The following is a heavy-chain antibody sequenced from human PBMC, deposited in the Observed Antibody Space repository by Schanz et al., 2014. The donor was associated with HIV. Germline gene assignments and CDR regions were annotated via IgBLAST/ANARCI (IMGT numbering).Heavy chain of an antibody. Sequence: QVQLVQSGAAVKKPGSSVKVSCKASGGTFSSYAISWVRQAPGQGLEWMGGIIPIFGTTNYAQKFQGRVTITADESTSTAYMELSSLRSEDTAFYYCARGRYYGSEFDYWGQGTLVTVSS. CDR1: GGTFSSYA. V-gene: IGHV1-69*01. CDR2: IIPIFGTT. J-gene: IGHJ4*02. CDR3: ARGRYYGSEFDY. D-gene: IGHD3-10*01.